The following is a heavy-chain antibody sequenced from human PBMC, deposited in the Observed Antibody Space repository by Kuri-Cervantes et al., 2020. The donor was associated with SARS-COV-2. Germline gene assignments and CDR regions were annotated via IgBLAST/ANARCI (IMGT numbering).Heavy chain of an antibody. D-gene: IGHD3-3*01. CDR2: ISGSGGST. V-gene: IGHV3-23*01. CDR3: AKDGSITIFGVIAPGDVFDI. J-gene: IGHJ3*02. CDR1: GFTFSSYA. Sequence: GESLKISCGASGFTFSSYAMSWVRQARGKGLGWVSAISGSGGSTYYAASVKGRFTISRDNSKNTLYLQMNSLRAEDTAVYYCAKDGSITIFGVIAPGDVFDIWGQGTMVTVSS.